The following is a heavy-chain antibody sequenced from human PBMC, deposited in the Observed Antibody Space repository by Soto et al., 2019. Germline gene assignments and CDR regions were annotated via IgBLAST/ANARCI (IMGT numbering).Heavy chain of an antibody. Sequence: SETLSLTCNVSGGSISSYYWSWIRQPAGKGLEWIGRIYYSGGTNYNPSLKSRVTMSVDTSKNQFSLKLSSVTAADTAVYYCARENYAAAAGTYRGHYYGMDVWGQGTTVTVSS. D-gene: IGHD6-13*01. J-gene: IGHJ6*02. CDR1: GGSISSYY. CDR3: ARENYAAAAGTYRGHYYGMDV. V-gene: IGHV4-4*07. CDR2: IYYSGGT.